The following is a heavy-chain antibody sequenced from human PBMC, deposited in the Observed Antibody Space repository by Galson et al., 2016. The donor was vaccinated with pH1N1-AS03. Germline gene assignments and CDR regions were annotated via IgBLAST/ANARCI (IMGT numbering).Heavy chain of an antibody. V-gene: IGHV4-34*01. D-gene: IGHD3-3*01. CDR1: GGSFSGYY. CDR3: ARASPRGFWGGSPNDQ. J-gene: IGHJ4*02. Sequence: ETLSLTCVVYGGSFSGYYWSWIRQPPGKGLEWIGEINHRGVTNYSPSLKSRLTILVDASENQFSLKLTSVTAADTAIYYCARASPRGFWGGSPNDQWGQGTLVSVSS. CDR2: INHRGVT.